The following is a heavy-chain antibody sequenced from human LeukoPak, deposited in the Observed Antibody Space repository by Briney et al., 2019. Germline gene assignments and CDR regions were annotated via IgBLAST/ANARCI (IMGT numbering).Heavy chain of an antibody. D-gene: IGHD3-22*01. Sequence: PSETLSLTCTVSGGSISSYYWSWIRQPPGKGLEWIGYTYYSGSTNYNPSLKSRVTISVDTSKNQFSLKLSSVTAADTAVYYCARGWVHYYDSRSRDAFDIWGQGTMVTVSS. V-gene: IGHV4-59*01. J-gene: IGHJ3*02. CDR3: ARGWVHYYDSRSRDAFDI. CDR1: GGSISSYY. CDR2: TYYSGST.